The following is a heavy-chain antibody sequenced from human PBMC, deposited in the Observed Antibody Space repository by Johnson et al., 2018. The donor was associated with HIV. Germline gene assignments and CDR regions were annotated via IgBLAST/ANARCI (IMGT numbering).Heavy chain of an antibody. J-gene: IGHJ3*02. D-gene: IGHD3-10*01. Sequence: VQLVESGGGVVQPGRSLRLSCAASGFTFSSYDMHWVRQATGKGLAWVSGIGSAGDTYYPGSVKGRFTISRENAKNSLYLQMNSLRAGDTAVYYCARALADGWFSYDVFDIWGQGTMVTVSS. CDR3: ARALADGWFSYDVFDI. V-gene: IGHV3-13*01. CDR2: IGSAGDT. CDR1: GFTFSSYD.